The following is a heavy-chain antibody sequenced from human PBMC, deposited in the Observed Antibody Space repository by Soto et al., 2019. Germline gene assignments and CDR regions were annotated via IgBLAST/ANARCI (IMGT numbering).Heavy chain of an antibody. Sequence: SGPTLVNPTETLTLTCTVSGFSISNARMGVSWIRQPPGKALEWLAHIFSNDEKSYSTSLKSRLTISKDTSKSQVVLTMTNMDPVDTATYYCARVAHHPHDPSFDYWGQGTLVTVSS. CDR1: GFSISNARMG. J-gene: IGHJ4*02. CDR2: IFSNDEK. D-gene: IGHD3-3*01. CDR3: ARVAHHPHDPSFDY. V-gene: IGHV2-26*01.